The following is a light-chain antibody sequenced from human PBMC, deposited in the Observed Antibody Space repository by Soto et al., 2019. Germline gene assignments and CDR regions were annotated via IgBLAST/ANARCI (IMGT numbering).Light chain of an antibody. CDR1: SSDVGTYNY. V-gene: IGLV2-14*01. J-gene: IGLJ1*01. Sequence: QSVLTQPASVSGSPGQSITLSCTGTSSDVGTYNYVSWYQQHPGKAPKLMISQVSNRPSGVSNRFSGSKSGNTASLTISGLQAEDEAGYYCSSYTISSTYVFGTGTKVTVL. CDR3: SSYTISSTYV. CDR2: QVS.